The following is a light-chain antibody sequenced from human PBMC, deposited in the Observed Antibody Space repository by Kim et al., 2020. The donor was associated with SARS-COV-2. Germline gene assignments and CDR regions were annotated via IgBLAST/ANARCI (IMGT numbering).Light chain of an antibody. CDR3: QHYKSWPHT. J-gene: IGKJ4*01. CDR2: GAS. Sequence: EIVMTQSPATLSVSPGERATLSCRASQSVDNDLAWYQQKPGQTPRLLIYGASTRASGIPAKFSGSGSGTEFTLTISTLQSEDFALYYCQHYKSWPHTFGGGTKLEI. V-gene: IGKV3-15*01. CDR1: QSVDND.